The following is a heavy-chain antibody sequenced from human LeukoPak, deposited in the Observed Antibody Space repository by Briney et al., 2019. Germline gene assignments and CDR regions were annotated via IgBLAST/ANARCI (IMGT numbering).Heavy chain of an antibody. V-gene: IGHV4-30-4*01. CDR1: GGSISSGDYY. J-gene: IGHJ6*02. Sequence: NPSETLSLTCTVSGGSISSGDYYWSWIRQPPGKGLEWIGYIYYSGSTYYNPSLKSRVTISVDTSKNQFSLKLSSVTAADTAVYYCARSGSSLSYYYYGMDVWGQGTTVTVSS. CDR3: ARSGSSLSYYYYGMDV. CDR2: IYYSGST. D-gene: IGHD5-12*01.